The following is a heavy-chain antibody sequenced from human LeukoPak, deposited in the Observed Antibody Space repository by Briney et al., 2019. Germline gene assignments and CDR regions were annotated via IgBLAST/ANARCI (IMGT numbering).Heavy chain of an antibody. V-gene: IGHV4-38-2*02. CDR3: ARGTLASSSGYYGTYYYYYMDV. Sequence: SETLSLTCTVSGYSISSGYYWGWIRQPPGKGLEWIGSIYHSGSTYYNPSLKSRVTISVDTSKNQFSLKLSSVTAADTAVYYCARGTLASSSGYYGTYYYYYMDVWGKGTTVTISS. D-gene: IGHD3-22*01. CDR2: IYHSGST. J-gene: IGHJ6*03. CDR1: GYSISSGYY.